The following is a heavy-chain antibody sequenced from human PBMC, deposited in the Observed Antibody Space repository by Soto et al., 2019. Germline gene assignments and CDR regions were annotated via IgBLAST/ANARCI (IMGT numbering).Heavy chain of an antibody. J-gene: IGHJ4*02. Sequence: QVQLVESGGGVVQPGRSLRLSCAASGFTFSSYDMHWVRQAPGKGLEWVALISYDGSNEYYGDSVKGRFTISRDNSKNTLYXXXXXXXXXXXXVXXXAXXXXXXVTAGQMADYWGQGTLVTVSS. V-gene: IGHV3-30*03. CDR1: GFTFSSYD. D-gene: IGHD6-25*01. CDR2: ISYDGSNE. CDR3: AXXXXXXVTAGQMADY.